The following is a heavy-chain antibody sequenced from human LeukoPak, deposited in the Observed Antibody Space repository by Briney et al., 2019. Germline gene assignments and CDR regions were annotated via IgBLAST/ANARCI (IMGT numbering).Heavy chain of an antibody. CDR3: AKGSYYDSSGSFYFDY. J-gene: IGHJ4*02. D-gene: IGHD3-22*01. V-gene: IGHV3-23*01. Sequence: GGSLRLSCAASGFTFSSYAMSWVRLAPGKGLEWVSGISGSGDNTYYADSVKGRFTISRDNSKNTLYVQVNSLGTEDTAAYYCAKGSYYDSSGSFYFDYWGQGTLVTVSS. CDR1: GFTFSSYA. CDR2: ISGSGDNT.